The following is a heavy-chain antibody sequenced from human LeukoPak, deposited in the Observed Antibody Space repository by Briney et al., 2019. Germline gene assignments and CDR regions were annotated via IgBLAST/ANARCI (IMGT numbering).Heavy chain of an antibody. CDR3: AKGGFLEWSWSFDY. CDR2: IRYDGSNK. V-gene: IGHV3-30*02. J-gene: IGHJ4*02. Sequence: GGSLRLSCAASGFTFSSYGTHWVRQAPGKGLEWVAFIRYDGSNKYYADSVKGRFTISRDNSKNTLYLQMNSLRAEDTAVYYCAKGGFLEWSWSFDYWGQGTLVTVSS. CDR1: GFTFSSYG. D-gene: IGHD3-3*01.